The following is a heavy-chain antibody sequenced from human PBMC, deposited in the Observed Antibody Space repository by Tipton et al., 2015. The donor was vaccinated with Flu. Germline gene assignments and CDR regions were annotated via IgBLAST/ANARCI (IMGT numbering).Heavy chain of an antibody. CDR2: FHISGNT. D-gene: IGHD3-22*01. CDR1: GASINSGAYY. CDR3: TRAPGSSGYYP. J-gene: IGHJ5*02. Sequence: TLSLTCTVSGASINSGAYYWNWIRQPAGKGLEWIGRFHISGNTDYNPSLGGRATISADTSSNQFSLTLTSVTVADTAVYYCTRAPGSSGYYPWGQGTLVTVSS. V-gene: IGHV4-61*02.